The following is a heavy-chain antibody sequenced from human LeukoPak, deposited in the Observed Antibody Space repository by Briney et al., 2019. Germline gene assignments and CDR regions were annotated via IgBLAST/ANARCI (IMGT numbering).Heavy chain of an antibody. V-gene: IGHV4-39*01. CDR3: ARRSQAAGRGIDY. J-gene: IGHJ4*02. Sequence: SETLSLTCTVSGGSISSSSYYWGWIRQSPGKGLEWIGTMSNSGSTYYNPSLKSRVTISGDTAKNQFSLKLSSVTAADTAVYYCARRSQAAGRGIDYWGQGTLVTVSS. CDR1: GGSISSSSYY. CDR2: MSNSGST. D-gene: IGHD6-13*01.